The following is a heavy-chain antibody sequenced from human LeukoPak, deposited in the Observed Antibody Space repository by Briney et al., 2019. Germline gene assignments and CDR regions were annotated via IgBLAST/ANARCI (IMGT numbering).Heavy chain of an antibody. D-gene: IGHD3-10*01. CDR1: GFTLSSYE. V-gene: IGHV3-23*01. J-gene: IGHJ3*02. CDR3: AKSYFGAIRDAFDI. Sequence: GGSLRLSCTVSGFTLSSYEMSWIRQAPGKGLEWVSAISGSGGSTYYADSVKGRFTISRDNSKNTLYLQMNSLRAEDTAVYYCAKSYFGAIRDAFDIWGQGTMVTVSS. CDR2: ISGSGGST.